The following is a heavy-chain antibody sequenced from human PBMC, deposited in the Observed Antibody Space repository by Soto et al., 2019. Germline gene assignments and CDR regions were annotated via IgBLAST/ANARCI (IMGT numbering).Heavy chain of an antibody. D-gene: IGHD1-26*01. CDR1: GFTFSSYG. V-gene: IGHV3-30*18. CDR3: AKELVESVVPPLIYYYYYMDV. J-gene: IGHJ6*03. Sequence: GSLRLSCAASGFTFSSYGMHWVRQAPGKGLEWVAVISYDGSNKYYADSVKGRFTISRDNSKNTLYLQMNSLRAEDTAVYYCAKELVESVVPPLIYYYYYMDVWGKGT. CDR2: ISYDGSNK.